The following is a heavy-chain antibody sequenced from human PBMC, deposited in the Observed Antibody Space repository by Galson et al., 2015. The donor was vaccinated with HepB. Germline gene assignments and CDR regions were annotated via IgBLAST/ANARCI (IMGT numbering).Heavy chain of an antibody. D-gene: IGHD2-2*01. CDR2: VSGSGSST. V-gene: IGHV3-23*01. Sequence: LRLSCAASGFTFSSYGMSWVRQAPGMGLEWVSTVSGSGSSTYHADSVKGRFTISRDNSKNTVYLQMNSLRAEDTAVYYCAKVGNCTSNSCYRGLFDYWGQGTLVTVSS. CDR1: GFTFSSYG. J-gene: IGHJ4*02. CDR3: AKVGNCTSNSCYRGLFDY.